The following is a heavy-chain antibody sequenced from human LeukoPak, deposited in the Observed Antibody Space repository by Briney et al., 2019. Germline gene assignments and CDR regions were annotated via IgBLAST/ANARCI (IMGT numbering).Heavy chain of an antibody. J-gene: IGHJ5*02. CDR1: GFTFSSYA. CDR3: ARGQGHITIVRGVIRFDP. V-gene: IGHV4-59*08. CDR2: IYNSGST. D-gene: IGHD3-10*01. Sequence: GSLRLSCAASGFTFSSYAMSWVRQAPGKGLEWIGYIYNSGSTNYNPSLKSRVTISVDTSKNQFSLKLSSVTATDTAVYYCARGQGHITIVRGVIRFDPWGQGTLVTVSS.